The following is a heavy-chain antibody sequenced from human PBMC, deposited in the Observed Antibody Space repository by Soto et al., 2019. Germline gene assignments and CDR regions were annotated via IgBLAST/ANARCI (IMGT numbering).Heavy chain of an antibody. Sequence: PGGSLRLSCATSGFSFRNSGMHWVRQAPGKCLEWVAFISPISSDGNNQFYGESVKGRFTISRDTSRNTLYLQMNSLRPDDTALYYCAKDGYHAAFDVWGQGTMVTVSS. CDR3: AKDGYHAAFDV. CDR2: ISPISSDGNNQ. CDR1: GFSFRNSG. V-gene: IGHV3-30*18. J-gene: IGHJ3*01. D-gene: IGHD5-12*01.